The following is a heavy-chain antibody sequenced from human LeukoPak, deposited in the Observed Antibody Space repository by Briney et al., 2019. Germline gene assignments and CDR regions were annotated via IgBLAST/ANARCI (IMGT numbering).Heavy chain of an antibody. V-gene: IGHV3-66*01. CDR3: ARGNSGAFDI. J-gene: IGHJ3*02. CDR2: IYSGGTT. D-gene: IGHD3-10*01. Sequence: PGGSLRLSCAATGFTVSNNYMSWVRQAPGKGLEWVSVIYSGGTTYYADSVKGRFTISRDNSKNTLYLQVNSLRAEGTAVYYCARGNSGAFDIWGQGTMVTVSS. CDR1: GFTVSNNY.